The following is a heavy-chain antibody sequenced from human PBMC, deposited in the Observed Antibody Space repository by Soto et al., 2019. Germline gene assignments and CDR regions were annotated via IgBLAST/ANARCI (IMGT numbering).Heavy chain of an antibody. V-gene: IGHV3-23*04. Sequence: EAQLVESGGGLVQPGGSLRLSCAASGFTFSDYAMSWVRQAPGKGLEWVSGISGSGGSTYYADSVKGRFTISRDNSKNTLYLQMNSLRAEDTAVYYCAKGADYGDYYFDYWGQGTLVTVSS. CDR1: GFTFSDYA. J-gene: IGHJ4*02. D-gene: IGHD4-17*01. CDR2: ISGSGGST. CDR3: AKGADYGDYYFDY.